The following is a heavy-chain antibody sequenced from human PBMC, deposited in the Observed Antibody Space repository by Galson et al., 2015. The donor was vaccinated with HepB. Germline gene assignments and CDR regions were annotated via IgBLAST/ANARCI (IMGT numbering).Heavy chain of an antibody. J-gene: IGHJ3*02. D-gene: IGHD3-16*01. Sequence: LSLTCTVSGGSISSGGYYWSWIRQHPGKGLEWIGYIYYSVSSHYNPSLKSRVTMSVDTSKNHFSLKLSSVTAADTAVYYCARDSSTFSDAFDIWGRGTMVTVSS. CDR3: ARDSSTFSDAFDI. CDR1: GGSISSGGYY. V-gene: IGHV4-31*03. CDR2: IYYSVSS.